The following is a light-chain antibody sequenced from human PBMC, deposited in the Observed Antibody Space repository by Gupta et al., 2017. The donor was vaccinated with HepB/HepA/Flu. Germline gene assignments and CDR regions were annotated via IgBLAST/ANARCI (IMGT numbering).Light chain of an antibody. CDR2: GNS. V-gene: IGLV1-40*01. Sequence: QSVLTQPPSVSGAPGQRDTISCTGSSSNIGAGYDVHWYQQLPGTAPNLLIYGNSNRPSGVPDRFSCSKSGTSASLAITGLQAEDEADYYCQSSDSSLSGPVVFGGGTKLTVL. CDR3: QSSDSSLSGPVV. CDR1: SSNIGAGYD. J-gene: IGLJ2*01.